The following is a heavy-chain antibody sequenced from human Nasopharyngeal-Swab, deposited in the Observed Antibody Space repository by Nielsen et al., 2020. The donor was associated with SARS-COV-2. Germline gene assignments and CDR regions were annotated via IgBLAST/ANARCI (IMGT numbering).Heavy chain of an antibody. CDR3: ASEGTVTSYYYYGMDV. Sequence: WIRQPPGKGLEWVGRIKSKTDGGTTDYAAPVKGRFTISRDDSKNTLYLQMNSLKTEDTAVYYCASEGTVTSYYYYGMDVWGQGTTVTVSS. V-gene: IGHV3-15*01. CDR2: IKSKTDGGTT. D-gene: IGHD4-17*01. J-gene: IGHJ6*02.